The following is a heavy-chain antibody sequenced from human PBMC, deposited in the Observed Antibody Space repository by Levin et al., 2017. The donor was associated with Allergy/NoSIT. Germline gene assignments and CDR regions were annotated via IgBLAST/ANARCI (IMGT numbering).Heavy chain of an antibody. V-gene: IGHV5-10-1*01. D-gene: IGHD3-10*01. CDR2: IDPSDSYT. CDR3: ARRGVDFGEVGVEVDGEWFGDLKPDYYGMDV. CDR1: GYSFTSYW. Sequence: GESLQISCKGSGYSFTSYWISWVRQMPGKGLEWMGRIDPSDSYTNYSPSFQGHVTISADKSISTAYLQWSSLKASDTAMYYCARRGVDFGEVGVEVDGEWFGDLKPDYYGMDVWGQGTTVTVSS. J-gene: IGHJ6*02.